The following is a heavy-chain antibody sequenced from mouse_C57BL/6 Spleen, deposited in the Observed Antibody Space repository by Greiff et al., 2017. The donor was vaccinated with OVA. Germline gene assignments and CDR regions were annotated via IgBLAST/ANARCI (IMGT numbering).Heavy chain of an antibody. CDR2: IWSGGST. V-gene: IGHV2-2*01. CDR1: GFSLTSYG. CDR3: ASYGKGYAMDY. Sequence: VQLQESGPGLVQPSQSLSITCTVSGFSLTSYGVHWVRQSPGKGLEWLGVIWSGGSTDYNAAFISRLSISKDNSKSQVFFKMNSLQADDTAIYYCASYGKGYAMDYWGQGPSVTVSS. D-gene: IGHD2-1*01. J-gene: IGHJ4*01.